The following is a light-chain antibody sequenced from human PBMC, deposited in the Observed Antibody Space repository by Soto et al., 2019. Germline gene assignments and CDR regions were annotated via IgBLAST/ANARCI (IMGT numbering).Light chain of an antibody. J-gene: IGKJ2*01. V-gene: IGKV1-5*03. CDR3: LHYNGYPYT. Sequence: DIQMTQSPSTLSASVGDRVTIICRASQSISGWLAWYQQRPGKAPKLLIYKASTLESGVPSRFSGSGSGTEFTLTISSLQPDDFATYSCLHYNGYPYTFGQGTKLEIK. CDR1: QSISGW. CDR2: KAS.